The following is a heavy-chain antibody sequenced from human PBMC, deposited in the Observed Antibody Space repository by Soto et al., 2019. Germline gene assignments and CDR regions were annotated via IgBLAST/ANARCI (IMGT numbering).Heavy chain of an antibody. CDR3: ARRLPGSGWYGIDY. D-gene: IGHD6-19*01. Sequence: QVQLVQSGAEVKKPGASVKVSCKASGYTFTSYGIIWVRQAPGQGLEWMGWISAYNGNTNYAQKLQGRVTMTTDTSTSTAYLELRSLRSDDTAVYFCARRLPGSGWYGIDYWGQGTLVTVSS. J-gene: IGHJ4*02. CDR2: ISAYNGNT. CDR1: GYTFTSYG. V-gene: IGHV1-18*04.